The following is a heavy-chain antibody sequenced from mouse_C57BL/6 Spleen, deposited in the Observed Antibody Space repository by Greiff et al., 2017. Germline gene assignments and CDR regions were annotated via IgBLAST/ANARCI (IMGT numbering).Heavy chain of an antibody. D-gene: IGHD1-1*01. J-gene: IGHJ4*01. CDR2: IDPANGNT. Sequence: EVQLQQSVAELVRPGASVKLSCTASGFNIKNTYMHWVKQRPEQGLEWIGRIDPANGNTKYAPKFPGKATITADTSSNTAYLQLSSLTSEDTAIYYCARSRYGSSYNYAMDYWGQGTSVTVSS. CDR1: GFNIKNTY. V-gene: IGHV14-3*01. CDR3: ARSRYGSSYNYAMDY.